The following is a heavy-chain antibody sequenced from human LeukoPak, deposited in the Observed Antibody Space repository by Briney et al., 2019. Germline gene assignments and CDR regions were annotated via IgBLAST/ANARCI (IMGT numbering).Heavy chain of an antibody. CDR3: AKSGYDDSGPYFDY. Sequence: PGGSLRLSCAVSGFTFSNYAMSWVRQAPGKGLEWVSGISGGGGRTYYADSVKGRFTISRDNFNNTLYLQMNSLRAEDTAVYYCAKSGYDDSGPYFDYWGQGTLVTVSS. CDR2: ISGGGGRT. J-gene: IGHJ4*02. CDR1: GFTFSNYA. V-gene: IGHV3-23*01. D-gene: IGHD3-22*01.